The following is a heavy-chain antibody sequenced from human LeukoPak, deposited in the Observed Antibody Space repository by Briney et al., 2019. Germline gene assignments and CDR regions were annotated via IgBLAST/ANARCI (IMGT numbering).Heavy chain of an antibody. CDR3: AREGQWRSFDI. CDR1: GFNFSDYY. V-gene: IGHV3-11*04. D-gene: IGHD6-19*01. Sequence: GGSLRLSCEASGFNFSDYYMSWIRQAPGKGLEWLSYISTSSNTIYYAESVKGRFAISRDNAKNSLYLQMNSLRAEDTAVYYCAREGQWRSFDIWGQGTMVTVSS. CDR2: ISTSSNTI. J-gene: IGHJ3*02.